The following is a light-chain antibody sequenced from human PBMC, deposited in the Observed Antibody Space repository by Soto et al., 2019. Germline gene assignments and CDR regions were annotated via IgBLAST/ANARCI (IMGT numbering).Light chain of an antibody. CDR2: EVS. CDR3: SSYTSSSTWV. J-gene: IGLJ3*02. V-gene: IGLV2-14*01. Sequence: QSALTQPASVSGSPGQSITIPCTGTSSDVGGYNYVSWYQQQPGKAPKLMIYEVSNRPSGVSNRFSGSKSGNTASLTISGLQAEDEADYYCSSYTSSSTWVFGGGTKLTVL. CDR1: SSDVGGYNY.